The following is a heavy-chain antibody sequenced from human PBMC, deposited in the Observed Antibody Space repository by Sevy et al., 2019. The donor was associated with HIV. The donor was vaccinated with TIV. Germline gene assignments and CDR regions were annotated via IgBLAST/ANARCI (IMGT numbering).Heavy chain of an antibody. J-gene: IGHJ3*02. Sequence: GGSLRLSCAASGFRFSSYEMNWVRQAPGKGLEWVASISNSGTNIYYSDSVRGRFTISRDTAKNSLYLQMNSLRAEDTAVYYCAKGLGMVQGALLSEDIWGQGTMVTVSS. D-gene: IGHD3-10*01. CDR3: AKGLGMVQGALLSEDI. CDR1: GFRFSSYE. CDR2: ISNSGTNI. V-gene: IGHV3-48*03.